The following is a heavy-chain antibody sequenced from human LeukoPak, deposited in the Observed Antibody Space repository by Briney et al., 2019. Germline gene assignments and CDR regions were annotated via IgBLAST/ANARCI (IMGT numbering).Heavy chain of an antibody. CDR1: GFTFSSYS. D-gene: IGHD3-10*01. J-gene: IGHJ4*02. V-gene: IGHV3-21*01. CDR3: ARGAEIRGTEYYFDY. CDR2: ISSSSSYI. Sequence: PGGSLRLSCAASGFTFSSYSMNWVRQAPGKGLEWVSSISSSSSYIYYADSVKGRFTISRDNAKNSLYLQMNSLRAEDTAVYYCARGAEIRGTEYYFDYWGQGTLVTVSS.